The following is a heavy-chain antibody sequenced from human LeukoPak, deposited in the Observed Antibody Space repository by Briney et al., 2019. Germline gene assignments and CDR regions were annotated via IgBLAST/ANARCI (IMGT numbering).Heavy chain of an antibody. CDR3: AKFRARGAFDI. J-gene: IGHJ3*02. Sequence: GGSLRLSCAASGFTFSSNNMNWVRQAPGKGLEWVSYISSSGSTIYYADSVKGRFTISRDNAKNSLYLQMNSLRAEDTAVYFCAKFRARGAFDIWGQGTMVTVSS. CDR1: GFTFSSNN. V-gene: IGHV3-48*01. CDR2: ISSSGSTI.